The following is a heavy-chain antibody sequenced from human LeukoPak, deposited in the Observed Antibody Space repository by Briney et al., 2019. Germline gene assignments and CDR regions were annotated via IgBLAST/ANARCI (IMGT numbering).Heavy chain of an antibody. J-gene: IGHJ4*02. CDR1: GFTFSDYY. Sequence: PGGSLRLSCAASGFTFSDYYMSWIRRAPGKGLEWVSYISSSGSTIYYADSVKGRFTISRDNAKNSLYLQMNSLRAEDTAVYYCARDLWLDRAPDLYYFDYWGQGTLVTVSS. D-gene: IGHD6-19*01. V-gene: IGHV3-11*04. CDR2: ISSSGSTI. CDR3: ARDLWLDRAPDLYYFDY.